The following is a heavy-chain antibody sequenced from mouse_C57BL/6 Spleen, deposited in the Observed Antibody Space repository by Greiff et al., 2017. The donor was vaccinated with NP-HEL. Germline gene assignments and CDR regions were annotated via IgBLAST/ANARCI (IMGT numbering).Heavy chain of an antibody. Sequence: EVQLQQSGAELVRPGASVKLSCTASGFNIKDDYMHWVKQRPEQGLEWIGWIDPENGDTEYASKFQGKATITADTSSNTAYLQLSSLTSEDTAVYYCTTESRRYFDYWGQGTTLTVSS. CDR1: GFNIKDDY. V-gene: IGHV14-4*01. J-gene: IGHJ2*01. CDR2: IDPENGDT. CDR3: TTESRRYFDY.